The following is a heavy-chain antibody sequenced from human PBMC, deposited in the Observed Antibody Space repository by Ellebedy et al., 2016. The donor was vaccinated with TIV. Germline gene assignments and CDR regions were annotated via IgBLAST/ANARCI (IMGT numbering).Heavy chain of an antibody. CDR1: GFTFSDHY. V-gene: IGHV3-72*01. CDR3: TRSELHY. CDR2: IRKKANSYTT. J-gene: IGHJ4*02. D-gene: IGHD5-24*01. Sequence: GGSLRLXXAGSGFTFSDHYMDWVRQAPGKGLEWVGRIRKKANSYTTEYAASVKGRFTISRDDSKDSLYLQMNGLKTDDTAVYYCTRSELHYWGQGTLVTVSA.